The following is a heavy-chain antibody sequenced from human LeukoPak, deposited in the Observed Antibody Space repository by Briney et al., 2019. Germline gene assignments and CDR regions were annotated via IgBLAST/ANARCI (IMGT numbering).Heavy chain of an antibody. CDR3: AKDAFIEVGATFDY. CDR2: IWYDGSNK. CDR1: GFTFSSYG. J-gene: IGHJ4*02. D-gene: IGHD1-26*01. V-gene: IGHV3-33*06. Sequence: GRSLRLSCAASGFTFSSYGMHWVRQAPGKGLEWVAVIWYDGSNKYYADSVKGRFTISRDNSKNTLYLQMNSLRAEDTAVYYCAKDAFIEVGATFDYWGQGTLVTVSS.